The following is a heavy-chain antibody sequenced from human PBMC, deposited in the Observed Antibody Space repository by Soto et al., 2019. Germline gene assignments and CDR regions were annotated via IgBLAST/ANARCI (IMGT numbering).Heavy chain of an antibody. Sequence: SVKVSCTVSGYTLTELSMHWVRQAPGKGLEWMGGFDPEDGETIYAQKFQGRVTMTEDTSTDTAYMELSSLRSEDTAVYYCATDRGSAAAGAFDIWGQGKMVTVSS. D-gene: IGHD6-25*01. CDR3: ATDRGSAAAGAFDI. J-gene: IGHJ3*02. CDR2: FDPEDGET. CDR1: GYTLTELS. V-gene: IGHV1-24*01.